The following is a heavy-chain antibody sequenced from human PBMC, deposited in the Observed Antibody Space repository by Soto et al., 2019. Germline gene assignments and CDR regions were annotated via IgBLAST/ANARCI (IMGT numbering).Heavy chain of an antibody. CDR1: GFTFSSYG. Sequence: QVQLVESGGGVVQPGRSLRLSCAASGFTFSSYGMHWVRQAPGKGLEWVAVIWYDGSNKYYADSVKGRFTISRDNSKNTXXLXMXXLRAEDTAVYYCAREHHIYIAVAGTGPYYYYGMDVWGQGTTVTVSS. V-gene: IGHV3-33*01. J-gene: IGHJ6*02. CDR3: AREHHIYIAVAGTGPYYYYGMDV. CDR2: IWYDGSNK. D-gene: IGHD6-19*01.